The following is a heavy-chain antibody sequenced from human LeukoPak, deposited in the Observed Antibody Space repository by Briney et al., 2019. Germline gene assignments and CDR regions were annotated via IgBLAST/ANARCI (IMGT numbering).Heavy chain of an antibody. D-gene: IGHD5-18*01. J-gene: IGHJ4*02. V-gene: IGHV1-69*01. CDR3: ARFATGYSYAPIDY. Sequence: SVKVSCKASGGTFSSYAISWVRQAPGQGLEWMGGIIPIFGTANYAQKFQGRVTITAVESTSTAYMELSSLRFEDTAVYYCARFATGYSYAPIDYWGQGTLVTVSS. CDR2: IIPIFGTA. CDR1: GGTFSSYA.